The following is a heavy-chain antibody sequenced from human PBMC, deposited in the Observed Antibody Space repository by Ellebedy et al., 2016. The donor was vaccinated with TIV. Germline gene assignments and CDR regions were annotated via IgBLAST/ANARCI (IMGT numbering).Heavy chain of an antibody. V-gene: IGHV3-7*01. CDR1: GFMFWRRW. CDR3: ARVGRSPHNWSFDY. D-gene: IGHD5-24*01. J-gene: IGHJ4*02. CDR2: IADDGREE. Sequence: GESLKISCAASGFMFWRRWMSWVRQAPGKGLEWVANIADDGREENYVDSVRGRFTISRDDAATTTSLQMNSLRAEDTALYFCARVGRSPHNWSFDYWGQGTLVTVSS.